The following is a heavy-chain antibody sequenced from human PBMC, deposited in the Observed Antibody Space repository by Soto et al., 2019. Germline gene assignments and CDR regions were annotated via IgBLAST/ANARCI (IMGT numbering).Heavy chain of an antibody. Sequence: QVQLVESGGDLFKPGGSLRLSCAASGFTFSGYYMNWIRQAPGQGLEWVSYISSSGSTIYYADSVKVRFAISRDNAKSSLYLQMNRLRAEDTAVYYCAGWSTTFRGMGVCGQGTTVTVSS. J-gene: IGHJ6*02. V-gene: IGHV3-11*01. CDR3: AGWSTTFRGMGV. CDR2: ISSSGSTI. CDR1: GFTFSGYY. D-gene: IGHD1-7*01.